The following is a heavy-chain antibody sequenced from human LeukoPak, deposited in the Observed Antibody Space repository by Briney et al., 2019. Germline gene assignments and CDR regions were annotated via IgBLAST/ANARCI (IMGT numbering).Heavy chain of an antibody. CDR2: IYDSGST. CDR1: GGSISSYY. CDR3: ARYPSSSSGSY. V-gene: IGHV4-59*08. Sequence: SETLSLTCTVSGGSISSYYWSWIRQPPGKGLEWIGYIYDSGSTNYNPSLKSRVTISVDTSKNQFSLKLSSVTAADTAVYYCARYPSSSSGSYWGQGTLVTVSS. J-gene: IGHJ4*02. D-gene: IGHD6-13*01.